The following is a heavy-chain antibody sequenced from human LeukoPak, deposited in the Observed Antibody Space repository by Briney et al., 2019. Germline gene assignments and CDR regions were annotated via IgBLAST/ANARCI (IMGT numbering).Heavy chain of an antibody. V-gene: IGHV3-23*01. J-gene: IGHJ4*02. CDR2: ISDSGGRT. D-gene: IGHD5-12*01. CDR1: GITLSNYG. Sequence: GGSLRLSCAVSGITLSNYGMTWVRQAPGKGLEWVAGISDSGGRTNYADSVKGRFTISRDNPKNTLYLQMNSLRAEDTAVYYCARANLIVALDLPNEYYFDYWGQGTLVTVSS. CDR3: ARANLIVALDLPNEYYFDY.